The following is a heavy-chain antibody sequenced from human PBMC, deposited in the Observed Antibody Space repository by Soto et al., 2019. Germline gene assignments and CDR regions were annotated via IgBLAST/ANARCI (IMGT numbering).Heavy chain of an antibody. CDR2: IDPSDSQT. D-gene: IGHD3-22*01. CDR3: ARQIYDSDTGPNFQYYFDS. V-gene: IGHV5-10-1*01. Sequence: GESLKIYFKGSGYSFAGYWITWVRQKPGKGLEWMGRIDPSDSQTYYSPSFRGHVTISVTKSITTVFLQWSSLRASDTAMYYCARQIYDSDTGPNFQYYFDSWGQGTPVTV. J-gene: IGHJ4*02. CDR1: GYSFAGYW.